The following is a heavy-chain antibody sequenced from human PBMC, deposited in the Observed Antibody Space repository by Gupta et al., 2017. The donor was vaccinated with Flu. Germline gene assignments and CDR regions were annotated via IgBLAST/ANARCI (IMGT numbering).Heavy chain of an antibody. CDR2: IYYSGTT. J-gene: IGHJ5*02. CDR3: AKHDSDCGSSNCANWFDP. V-gene: IGHV4-39*01. CDR1: GDSMNSRGRGYY. Sequence: QVQLQESGPGLVKPSETLSLTCTVSGDSMNSRGRGYYWGWIRQPPGKGLEWIGSIYYSGTTYYSPSLKSRVTISVDTSKNQFSLNLTSVTAADTAVYYCAKHDSDCGSSNCANWFDPWGQGTLVTVSS. D-gene: IGHD2-2*01.